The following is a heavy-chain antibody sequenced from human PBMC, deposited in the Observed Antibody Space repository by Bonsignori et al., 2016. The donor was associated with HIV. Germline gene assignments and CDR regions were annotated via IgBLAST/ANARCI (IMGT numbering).Heavy chain of an antibody. CDR2: ITNNGDTS. J-gene: IGHJ5*02. CDR3: ANGEWS. D-gene: IGHD2-8*01. CDR1: GFIFTFSA. V-gene: IGHV3-23*01. Sequence: GGSLRLSCAASGFIFTFSAMSWVRQAPGKAPEWVSAITNNGDTSFYADSVKGRFTISRDNSRNTLYLQMNSLRAEDTAVYYCANGEWSWGQGTLVTVSS.